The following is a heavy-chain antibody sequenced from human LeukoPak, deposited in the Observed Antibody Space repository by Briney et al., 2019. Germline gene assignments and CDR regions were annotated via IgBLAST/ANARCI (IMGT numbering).Heavy chain of an antibody. J-gene: IGHJ5*02. CDR3: ARVKRLPTVWFDP. D-gene: IGHD6-25*01. V-gene: IGHV1-8*01. Sequence: AASVTVSCKASGYTFTIFDINWVRQAPGQGLEWMGWMNPNINKAGHPQKFQGRVPLTMNTVISTAYMELSGLTSEDTAVYYCARVKRLPTVWFDPWGQGTLVTVSS. CDR1: GYTFTIFD. CDR2: MNPNINKA.